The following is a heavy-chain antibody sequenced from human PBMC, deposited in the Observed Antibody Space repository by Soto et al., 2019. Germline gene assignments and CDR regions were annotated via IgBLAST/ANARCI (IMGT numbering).Heavy chain of an antibody. CDR3: ARRYGGNFSY. CDR2: IYYSGST. Sequence: PSETLSLTCTVSGGSISSSSYYWGWIRQPPGKGLEWIGSIYYSGSTNYNPSLKSRVTISVDTSKNQFSLKLTSVTAADTAVYYCARRYGGNFSYWGQGTLVPVSS. V-gene: IGHV4-39*07. CDR1: GGSISSSSYY. D-gene: IGHD1-26*01. J-gene: IGHJ4*02.